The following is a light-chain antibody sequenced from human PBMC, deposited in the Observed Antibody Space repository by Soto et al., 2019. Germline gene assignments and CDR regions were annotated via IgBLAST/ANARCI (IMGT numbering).Light chain of an antibody. J-gene: IGLJ3*02. CDR3: ASYAGGHYNWV. CDR1: SSDVGGYDF. Sequence: QPALTQPPSASGSPGQSVTISCTGTSSDVGGYDFVSWYQQHPGKAPKLIIYEVSKWPSGVPDRFSGSKSGNTASLTVSGLQAEDEADYYCASYAGGHYNWVFGGGTKVTVL. V-gene: IGLV2-8*01. CDR2: EVS.